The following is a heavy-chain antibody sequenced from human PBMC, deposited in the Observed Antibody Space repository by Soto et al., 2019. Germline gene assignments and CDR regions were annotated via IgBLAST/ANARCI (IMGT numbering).Heavy chain of an antibody. CDR1: GGTFSSYA. V-gene: IGHV1-69*06. J-gene: IGHJ4*02. CDR2: IIPIFGTA. CDR3: ARGRHYMATITVSFDY. Sequence: QVQLVQSGAEVKKPGSSVKVSCKASGGTFSSYAISWVRQAPGQGLEWMGGIIPIFGTANYAQKFQGRVTITADKSTSTAYMELSSLRSEDTAVYYCARGRHYMATITVSFDYWGQGTLVTVSS. D-gene: IGHD5-12*01.